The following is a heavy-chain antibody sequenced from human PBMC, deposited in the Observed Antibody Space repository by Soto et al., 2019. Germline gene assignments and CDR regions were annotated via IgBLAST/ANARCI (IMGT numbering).Heavy chain of an antibody. CDR3: ARDGPYYYYDMGV. CDR2: IDYSGST. J-gene: IGHJ6*02. Sequence: SETLSLTCTVSGDSISNSDYYWNWIRQSPGKGLEWIASIDYSGSTYYNPSLKSRVVISADTSKNLFSLKLRSVTAADTALYFCARDGPYYYYDMGVWGQGTTVTVSS. V-gene: IGHV4-30-4*01. CDR1: GDSISNSDYY.